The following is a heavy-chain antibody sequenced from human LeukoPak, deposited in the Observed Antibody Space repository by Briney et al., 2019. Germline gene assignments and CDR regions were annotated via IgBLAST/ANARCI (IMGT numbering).Heavy chain of an antibody. Sequence: GGTLRLSCAASGFTFRSYGMSWVRQAPGKGLQRVSTMSATGSDIHHADSVKGRFTISRDNSKNTLYLQMNSLRAEDTAVYYCAKDLVTWASGNWYFDLWGRGTLVTVSS. V-gene: IGHV3-23*01. CDR3: AKDLVTWASGNWYFDL. CDR2: MSATGSDI. CDR1: GFTFRSYG. J-gene: IGHJ2*01. D-gene: IGHD2-21*02.